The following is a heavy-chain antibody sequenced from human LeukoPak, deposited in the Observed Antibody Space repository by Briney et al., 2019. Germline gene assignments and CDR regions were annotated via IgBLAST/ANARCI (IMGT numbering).Heavy chain of an antibody. CDR3: ARVSSSSWPLDY. D-gene: IGHD6-13*01. V-gene: IGHV4-59*12. CDR1: GGSISSYY. Sequence: SETLSLTCTVSGGSISSYYWSWIRQPPGKGLEWIGYIYYSGGTNYNPSLKSRVTISVDTSKNQFSLKLSSVTAADTAVYYCARVSSSSWPLDYWGQGTLVTVSS. CDR2: IYYSGGT. J-gene: IGHJ4*02.